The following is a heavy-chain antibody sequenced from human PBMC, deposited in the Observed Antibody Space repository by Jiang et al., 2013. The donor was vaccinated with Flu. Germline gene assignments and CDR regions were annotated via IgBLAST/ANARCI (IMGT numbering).Heavy chain of an antibody. V-gene: IGHV4-34*01. CDR3: VGSTRTYYYYYGMDV. D-gene: IGHD2-2*01. CDR2: INHSGGT. Sequence: TCAVYGGSFSGYYWSWIRQPPGKGLEWIGEINHSGGTNYNPSLKSRVTISVDTSKNQFSLKLSSVTAADTAVYYCVGSTRTYYYYYGMDVWGQGTTVTVSS. CDR1: GGSFSGYY. J-gene: IGHJ6*02.